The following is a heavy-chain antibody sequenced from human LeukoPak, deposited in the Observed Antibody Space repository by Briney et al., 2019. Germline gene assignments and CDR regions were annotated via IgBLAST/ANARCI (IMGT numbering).Heavy chain of an antibody. CDR2: INLSGGI. V-gene: IGHV4-34*01. CDR3: ARGYGSGSYYHY. D-gene: IGHD3-10*01. Sequence: SETLSLTCAVYGGSFSGFYWSWIRQPPGRGLEWIGEINLSGGINYNPSLESRLTISVDTSNNQFSLKLSSVTAADTAVYYCARGYGSGSYYHYWGQGTLVTVSS. J-gene: IGHJ4*02. CDR1: GGSFSGFY.